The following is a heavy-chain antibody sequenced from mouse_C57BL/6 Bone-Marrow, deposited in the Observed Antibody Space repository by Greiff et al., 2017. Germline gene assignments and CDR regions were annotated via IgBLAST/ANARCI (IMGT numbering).Heavy chain of an antibody. J-gene: IGHJ3*01. CDR3: ERSDYDSGGGCPAD. Sequence: QVQLKQPGAELVKPGASVKLSCKASGFTFTSYWMHWVKQRPGRGLEWIGRFDPNSGGTKYNEKFKSKATLTVDKPSSTAYMQLSSLTSEDSAVYYCERSDYDSGGGCPADWGQGTRVTVSA. CDR2: FDPNSGGT. V-gene: IGHV1-72*01. D-gene: IGHD2-4*01. CDR1: GFTFTSYW.